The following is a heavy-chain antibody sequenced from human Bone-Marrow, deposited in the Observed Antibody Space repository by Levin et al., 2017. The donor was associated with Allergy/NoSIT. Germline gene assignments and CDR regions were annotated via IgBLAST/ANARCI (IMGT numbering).Heavy chain of an antibody. CDR2: ISGTSGRT. Sequence: GESLKISCEASGFRFSGYAMTWVRQAPGKGLEWVAGISGTSGRTYYTDSVKGRFTISRDNSKNALYLQMSSLRAEDTAVFYCAKDSPGGVITGGRAFDAWGQGTMVTVSS. V-gene: IGHV3-23*01. D-gene: IGHD3-10*01. J-gene: IGHJ3*01. CDR3: AKDSPGGVITGGRAFDA. CDR1: GFRFSGYA.